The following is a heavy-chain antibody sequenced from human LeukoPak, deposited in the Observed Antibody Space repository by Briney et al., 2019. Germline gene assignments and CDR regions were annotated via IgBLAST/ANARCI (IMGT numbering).Heavy chain of an antibody. CDR3: ARASGSYWGYYYGMDV. V-gene: IGHV4-59*11. J-gene: IGHJ6*02. Sequence: PSETLSLTCTVSGGSISSHYWSWIRQPPGKGLEWIGYIYYSGSTNYNPSLKSRVTISVDTSKNQFSLKLSSVTAADTAVYYCARASGSYWGYYYGMDVWGQGTTVTVSS. CDR1: GGSISSHY. D-gene: IGHD1-26*01. CDR2: IYYSGST.